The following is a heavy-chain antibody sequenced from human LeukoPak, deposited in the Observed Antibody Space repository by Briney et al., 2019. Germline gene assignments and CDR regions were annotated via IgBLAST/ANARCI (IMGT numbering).Heavy chain of an antibody. Sequence: SETLSLTCTVSGGSISSGGYYWSWIRQHPGKGLEWIGYIYYSGGTYYNPSLKSRVTISVDRSKNQFSLKLSSVTAADTAVYYCARGTTGTSDAFDIWGQGTMVTVSS. CDR3: ARGTTGTSDAFDI. J-gene: IGHJ3*02. D-gene: IGHD1-1*01. CDR2: IYYSGGT. CDR1: GGSISSGGYY. V-gene: IGHV4-31*03.